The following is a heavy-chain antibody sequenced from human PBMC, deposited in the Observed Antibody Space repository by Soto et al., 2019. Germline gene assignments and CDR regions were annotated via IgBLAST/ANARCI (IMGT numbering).Heavy chain of an antibody. CDR2: ISGSGGST. CDR1: GFTFSSYA. D-gene: IGHD6-19*01. V-gene: IGHV3-23*01. Sequence: EVQLLESGGGLVQPGGTLRLSCAASGFTFSSYAMSWVRQAPGKGLEWVSVISGSGGSTYYADSVKGRFTISRDNSKNTLYLQMNSLRAEDTAVYYCSRRSSGWYFDYWGQGTLVTVSS. J-gene: IGHJ4*02. CDR3: SRRSSGWYFDY.